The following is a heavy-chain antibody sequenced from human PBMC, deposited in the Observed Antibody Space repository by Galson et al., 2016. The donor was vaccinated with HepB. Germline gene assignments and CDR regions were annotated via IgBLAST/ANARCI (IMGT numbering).Heavy chain of an antibody. Sequence: TLSLTCAVSGGSISSSNWWNWVRQPPGKGLEWIGEIYHSGTTNYNPSLKSRVTISVDKSKNQFSLNLSSVTAADTAVYYCARDDVETLGFRGLANWFDPWGQGTLVTVSS. J-gene: IGHJ5*02. CDR2: IYHSGTT. D-gene: IGHD3/OR15-3a*01. CDR3: ARDDVETLGFRGLANWFDP. CDR1: GGSISSSNW. V-gene: IGHV4-4*02.